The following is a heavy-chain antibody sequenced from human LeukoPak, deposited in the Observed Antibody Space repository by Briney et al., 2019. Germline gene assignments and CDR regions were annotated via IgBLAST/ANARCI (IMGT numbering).Heavy chain of an antibody. CDR1: GFTFSSYG. V-gene: IGHV3-33*01. CDR2: IWYDGSNK. CDR3: ARDVSPGGNSGDWFDP. J-gene: IGHJ5*02. Sequence: GRSLRLSCAASGFTFSSYGMHWVRQAPGKGLEWVAVIWYDGSNKYYADSVKGRFTISRDNSKNTLYLQMNSLRAEDTAVYYCARDVSPGGNSGDWFDPWGQGTLVTVSS. D-gene: IGHD4-23*01.